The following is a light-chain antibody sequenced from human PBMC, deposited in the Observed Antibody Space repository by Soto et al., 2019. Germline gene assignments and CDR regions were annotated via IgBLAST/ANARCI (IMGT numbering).Light chain of an antibody. J-gene: IGKJ1*01. V-gene: IGKV3-11*01. CDR2: DAS. CDR3: QQRSNWWT. CDR1: QSVSTF. Sequence: EIVFTQSPATLSLSPGERATVSCRASQSVSTFLAWYQQKPGQAPRLLIYDASNRATGIPARFSGSGSGTDFTLTISSLEPEDFAVYYCQQRSNWWTFGQGTKVDI.